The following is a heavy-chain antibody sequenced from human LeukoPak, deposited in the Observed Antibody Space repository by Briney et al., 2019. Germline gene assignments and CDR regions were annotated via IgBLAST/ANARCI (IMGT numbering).Heavy chain of an antibody. V-gene: IGHV5-51*01. CDR3: ARQGSYYGSGSPYWYFDL. CDR1: GYSFTSYW. J-gene: IGHJ2*01. D-gene: IGHD3-10*01. Sequence: GESLKISCKGSGYSFTSYWIGWVRQMPGKGLEWMGIIYPGDSDTRYSPSFQGQVTISADKSISTAYLQWSSLKASDTAMYYCARQGSYYGSGSPYWYFDLWGRGTLVTVSS. CDR2: IYPGDSDT.